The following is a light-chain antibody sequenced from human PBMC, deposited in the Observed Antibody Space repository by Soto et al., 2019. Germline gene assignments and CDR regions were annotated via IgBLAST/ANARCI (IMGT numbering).Light chain of an antibody. J-gene: IGLJ3*02. CDR3: SAWDDSLHVWL. CDR2: INN. Sequence: QSVLTQPPSASGAPGQRVTISCSGSDSNVGSTAVNWYQQVPGTAPKLLIFINNQRPSGVPDRFSGSKSGTSASLAISGLLAEDEADYYCSAWDDSLHVWLFGGGTKLTVL. CDR1: DSNVGSTA. V-gene: IGLV1-44*01.